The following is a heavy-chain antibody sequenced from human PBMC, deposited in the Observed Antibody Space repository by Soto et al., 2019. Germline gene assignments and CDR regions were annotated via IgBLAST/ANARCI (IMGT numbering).Heavy chain of an antibody. D-gene: IGHD3-3*01. CDR1: GFTFSSYA. CDR3: ARAYYYDFWSAFDI. CDR2: ISYDGSNK. V-gene: IGHV3-30-3*01. Sequence: GGSLRLSCAASGFTFSSYAMHWVRQAPGKGLEWVAVISYDGSNKYYADSVKGRFTISRDNSKNTLYLQMNSLRAEDTAVYYCARAYYYDFWSAFDIWGQGTMVTVSS. J-gene: IGHJ3*02.